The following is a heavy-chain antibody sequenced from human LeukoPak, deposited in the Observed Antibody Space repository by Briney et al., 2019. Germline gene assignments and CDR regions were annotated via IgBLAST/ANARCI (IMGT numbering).Heavy chain of an antibody. V-gene: IGHV3-7*01. CDR2: IKQDGSEK. J-gene: IGHJ6*03. Sequence: PGGPLRVSCAASRLTVSKCWMSWVRLDPGKGMEWVANIKQDGSEKYYVDSVKGRFTISRDNAETSLYLQMNSLRAEDTAVYYCAGCSTVTTYYYSYYTDIWGKGTTVTVSS. CDR3: AGCSTVTTYYYSYYTDI. CDR1: RLTVSKCW. D-gene: IGHD4-17*01.